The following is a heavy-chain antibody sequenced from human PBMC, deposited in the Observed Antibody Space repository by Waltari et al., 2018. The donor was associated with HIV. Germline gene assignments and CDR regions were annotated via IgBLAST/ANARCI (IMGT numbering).Heavy chain of an antibody. CDR3: AGSRSSGSSVYYGMDV. CDR1: GGSITSSNW. CDR2: NYHSGST. J-gene: IGHJ6*02. D-gene: IGHD3-22*01. V-gene: IGHV4-4*02. Sequence: QVQLQESGPGLVKPSGTLSLTCAVSGGSITSSNWWSWVRPPPGKGLEWIGENYHSGSTNYNPSLKRRVTISLDKSKNQFSLKLSSVTAADTALYYCAGSRSSGSSVYYGMDVWGQGTTVTVSS.